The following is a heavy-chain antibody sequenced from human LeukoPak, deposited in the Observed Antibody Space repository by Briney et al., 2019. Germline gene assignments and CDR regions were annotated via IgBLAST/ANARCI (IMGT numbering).Heavy chain of an antibody. D-gene: IGHD3-9*01. CDR3: AKMSSSFDWFHMAYYYYYGMDV. Sequence: GGSLRLSCAASGFTLSNHWMIWVRQAPGKGLEWVSAISGSGGSTYYADSVKGRFTISRDNSKNTLYLQMNSLRAEDTAVYYCAKMSSSFDWFHMAYYYYYGMDVWGQGTTVTVSS. CDR2: ISGSGGST. J-gene: IGHJ6*02. V-gene: IGHV3-23*01. CDR1: GFTLSNHW.